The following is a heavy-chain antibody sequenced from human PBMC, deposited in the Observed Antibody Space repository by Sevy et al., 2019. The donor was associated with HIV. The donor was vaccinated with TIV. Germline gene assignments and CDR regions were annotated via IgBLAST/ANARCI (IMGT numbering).Heavy chain of an antibody. Sequence: GGSLRLSCAVSGFTVSSNYMTWVRQAPGKGLEWVSVIFSGGSTYYADCVKGRLTISRDNSRNTLSLQMKSLRAEDMAVYYCAGGMILEGSWCGMDVWGQGTTVTVSS. CDR1: GFTVSSNY. CDR3: AGGMILEGSWCGMDV. V-gene: IGHV3-53*01. J-gene: IGHJ6*02. CDR2: IFSGGST. D-gene: IGHD3-3*01.